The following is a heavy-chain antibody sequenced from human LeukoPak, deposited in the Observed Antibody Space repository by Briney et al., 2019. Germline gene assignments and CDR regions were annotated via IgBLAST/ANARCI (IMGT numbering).Heavy chain of an antibody. CDR2: ISSSSSYI. D-gene: IGHD5-18*01. CDR1: GFTFSSYS. V-gene: IGHV3-21*04. Sequence: GGSLRLSCAASGFTFSSYSMNWVRQAPGKGLEWVSSISSSSSYIYYADSVKGRFTISRDNSKNTLYLQMNSLRAEDAAIYYCAKGRTGFSYGYGIDYWGQGTLVTVSS. CDR3: AKGRTGFSYGYGIDY. J-gene: IGHJ4*02.